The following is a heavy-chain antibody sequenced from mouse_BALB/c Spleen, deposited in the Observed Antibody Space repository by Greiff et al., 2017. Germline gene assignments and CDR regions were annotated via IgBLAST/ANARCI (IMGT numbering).Heavy chain of an antibody. V-gene: IGHV2-2*02. CDR3: ARLNWEGYYAMDY. CDR2: IWSGGST. J-gene: IGHJ4*01. D-gene: IGHD4-1*01. CDR1: GFSLTSYG. Sequence: QVQLQQSGPGLVQPSQSLSITCTVSGFSLTSYGVHWVRQSPGKGLEWLGVIWSGGSTDYNAAFISRLSISKDNSKSQVFFKMNSLQANDTAIYYCARLNWEGYYAMDYWGQGTSVTVSS.